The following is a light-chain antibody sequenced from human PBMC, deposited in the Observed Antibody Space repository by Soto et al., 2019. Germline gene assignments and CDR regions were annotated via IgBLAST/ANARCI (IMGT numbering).Light chain of an antibody. CDR1: QSVSSSY. J-gene: IGKJ1*01. CDR2: GAS. CDR3: QQYGSSPPT. Sequence: EIVLTQSTGTLSLSPGERATLSCRASQSVSSSYLAWYQQKPGQAPRLLIYGASSRATGIPDRFSGSGSGTDLTLTISRLEPEDFAVYYCQQYGSSPPTFGQGTKVEIK. V-gene: IGKV3-20*01.